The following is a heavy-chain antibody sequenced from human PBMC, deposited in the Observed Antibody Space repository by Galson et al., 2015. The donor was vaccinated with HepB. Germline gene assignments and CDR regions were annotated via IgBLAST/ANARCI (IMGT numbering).Heavy chain of an antibody. CDR1: GFTFSSYS. CDR2: ISSSSSYI. D-gene: IGHD6-19*01. Sequence: SLRLSCAASGFTFSSYSMNWVRQAPGKGLEWVSSISSSSSYIYYADSVKGRFTISRDNAKNSLYLQMNSLRAEDTAVYYCARDGGTVQGSGWSYYFDYWGQGTLVTVSS. CDR3: ARDGGTVQGSGWSYYFDY. J-gene: IGHJ4*02. V-gene: IGHV3-21*01.